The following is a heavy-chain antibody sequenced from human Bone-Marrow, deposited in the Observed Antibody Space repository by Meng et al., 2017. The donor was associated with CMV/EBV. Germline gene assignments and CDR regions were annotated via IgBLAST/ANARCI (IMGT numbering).Heavy chain of an antibody. CDR2: INAGNGNT. CDR3: ARYALRYPYNWFDP. V-gene: IGHV1-3*01. J-gene: IGHJ5*02. CDR1: GYTFTTYA. D-gene: IGHD3-9*01. Sequence: KASGYTFTTYAIHGVRQAPGQRLEWMGWINAGNGNTKYSQKFQGRVTITRDTSASTAYMELSSLRSEDTAVYYCARYALRYPYNWFDPWGQGTLVTVSS.